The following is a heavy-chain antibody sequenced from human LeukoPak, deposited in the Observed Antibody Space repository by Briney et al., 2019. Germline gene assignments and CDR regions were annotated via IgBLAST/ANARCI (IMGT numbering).Heavy chain of an antibody. CDR2: INDYTGDT. CDR1: GGSFTDYF. Sequence: PSETLSLTCTVYGGSFTDYFWTWIRQSPGKGPEWIGEINDYTGDTNYNPSLNSRVSISLGKSKNQFSLELRSVTAADTAVYYCARGRIAKIVVVHSFSYGMDVWGQGTTVTVSS. J-gene: IGHJ6*02. V-gene: IGHV4-34*01. D-gene: IGHD3-22*01. CDR3: ARGRIAKIVVVHSFSYGMDV.